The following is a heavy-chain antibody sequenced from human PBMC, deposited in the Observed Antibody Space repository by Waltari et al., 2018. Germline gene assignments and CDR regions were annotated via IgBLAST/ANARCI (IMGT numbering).Heavy chain of an antibody. V-gene: IGHV1-69*12. D-gene: IGHD2-2*01. CDR3: ARSPSPVVPAARDFDY. J-gene: IGHJ4*02. CDR2: IIPIFGTA. Sequence: QVQLVQSGAEVKKPGSSVKVSCKASGGTFSSYAISWVRQALGQGLEWMGGIIPIFGTANYAQKFQGRVTITADESTSTAYMELSSLRSEDTAVYYCARSPSPVVPAARDFDYWGQGTLVTVSS. CDR1: GGTFSSYA.